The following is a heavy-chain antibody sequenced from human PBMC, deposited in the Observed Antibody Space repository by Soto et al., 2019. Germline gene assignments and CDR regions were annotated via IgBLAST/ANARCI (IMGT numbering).Heavy chain of an antibody. CDR1: GFTFSSYS. D-gene: IGHD3-22*01. Sequence: GGSLRLSCAASGFTFSSYSMNWVRQAPGKGLEWVSSISSSSSYIYYADSVKGRFTISRDNAKNSLYLQMNSLGAEDTAVYYCARGPYYYDTSMGGVDYWGQGTLVTVSS. J-gene: IGHJ4*02. V-gene: IGHV3-21*01. CDR2: ISSSSSYI. CDR3: ARGPYYYDTSMGGVDY.